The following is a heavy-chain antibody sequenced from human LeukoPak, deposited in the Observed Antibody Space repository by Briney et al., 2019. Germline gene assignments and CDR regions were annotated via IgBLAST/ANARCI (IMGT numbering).Heavy chain of an antibody. D-gene: IGHD4-17*01. J-gene: IGHJ3*02. CDR1: GFTFSSYG. Sequence: GGSLRLSCAASGFTFSSYGMHWVRQAPGKGLEWVAFIPYDGSNKYYADSVKGRFTISRDKSKNTLYLQMNSLRADDTAVYYCAREGTVTPEDAFDIWGQGTMVTVSS. V-gene: IGHV3-30*02. CDR2: IPYDGSNK. CDR3: AREGTVTPEDAFDI.